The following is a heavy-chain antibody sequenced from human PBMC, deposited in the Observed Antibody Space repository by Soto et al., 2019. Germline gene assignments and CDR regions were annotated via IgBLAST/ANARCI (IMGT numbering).Heavy chain of an antibody. V-gene: IGHV3-30-3*01. CDR1: GFTFSSYA. J-gene: IGHJ6*02. D-gene: IGHD3-22*01. Sequence: GGSLRLSCAASGFTFSSYAMHWVRQAPGKGLEWVALISYDGSAQYFADSVKGRFTISRDSSKNTLYLRMNSLRPEDTAVYYCAIHYYDSNAYYWSYYYCMDVWGQGTTVTVSS. CDR2: ISYDGSAQ. CDR3: AIHYYDSNAYYWSYYYCMDV.